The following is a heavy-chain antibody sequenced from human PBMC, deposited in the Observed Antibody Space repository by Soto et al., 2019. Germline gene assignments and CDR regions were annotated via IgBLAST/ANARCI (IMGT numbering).Heavy chain of an antibody. CDR1: GFNFSGSA. J-gene: IGHJ4*02. Sequence: GGSLRLSSAASGFNFSGSAMHWVRQASGEGLEWVGRIRSKANSYATAYATSVKGRFTISRDDSKNTAYLQMNSLKTEDTAVYYCSRHYDSGLDYWGQGTLVTVSS. V-gene: IGHV3-73*01. D-gene: IGHD3-22*01. CDR2: IRSKANSYAT. CDR3: SRHYDSGLDY.